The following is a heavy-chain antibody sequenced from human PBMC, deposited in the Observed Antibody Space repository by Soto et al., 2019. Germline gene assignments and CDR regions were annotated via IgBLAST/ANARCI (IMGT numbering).Heavy chain of an antibody. CDR1: GYSFASYW. V-gene: IGHV5-51*01. D-gene: IGHD6-6*01. CDR3: ARTRSFTLGFYYDGMDV. CDR2: TYPGDSDT. J-gene: IGHJ6*02. Sequence: HGESLNISCQGSGYSFASYWIGWVRQMPGKDLEWMGITYPGDSDTRYSPSFQGQVTISADKSLRTAYLQWTSLKASDTALYYCARTRSFTLGFYYDGMDVWGQGTTVTVSS.